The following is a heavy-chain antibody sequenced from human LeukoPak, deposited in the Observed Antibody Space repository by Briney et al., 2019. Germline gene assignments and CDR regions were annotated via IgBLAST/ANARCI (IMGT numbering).Heavy chain of an antibody. CDR1: GFTFSSYS. Sequence: PGGSLRLSCAASGFTFSSYSMSWVRQAPGKGLEWVSGNSGSGDSTYYADSVKGRFTISRDNSKNTLYLQMNSLRAEDTAVYYCAKDLLSGGNCYSIFHYWGQGTLVTVSS. CDR3: AKDLLSGGNCYSIFHY. CDR2: NSGSGDST. V-gene: IGHV3-23*01. J-gene: IGHJ4*02. D-gene: IGHD2-15*01.